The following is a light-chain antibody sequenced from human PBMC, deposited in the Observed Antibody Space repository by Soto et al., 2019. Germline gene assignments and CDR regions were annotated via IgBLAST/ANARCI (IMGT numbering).Light chain of an antibody. CDR3: SSYTTSNTRQIV. CDR1: SSDVGGYNY. J-gene: IGLJ1*01. V-gene: IGLV2-14*03. Sequence: QSALTQPASVSGSPGQSITISCTGTSSDVGGYNYVSWYQHHPGKAHKLIINDVSNRPSGVSNSFSGSKSGNTASLTISWLQPEDEADYYCSSYTTSNTRQIVFGTGTKVTVL. CDR2: DVS.